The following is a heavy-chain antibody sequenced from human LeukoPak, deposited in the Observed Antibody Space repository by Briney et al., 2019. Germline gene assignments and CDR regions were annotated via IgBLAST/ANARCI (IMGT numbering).Heavy chain of an antibody. CDR1: GFTFSSYA. D-gene: IGHD3-22*01. CDR3: AKSWRYYDTSNYYAFDI. V-gene: IGHV3-23*01. CDR2: SGDNT. Sequence: GGSLRLSCVASGFTFSSYAMTWVRQAPGKGLEWVSSSGDNTRYADSVKGRFTMSRDNSKNTLDLQMNGLRAEDTAVYYCAKSWRYYDTSNYYAFDIWGQGTMATVSS. J-gene: IGHJ3*02.